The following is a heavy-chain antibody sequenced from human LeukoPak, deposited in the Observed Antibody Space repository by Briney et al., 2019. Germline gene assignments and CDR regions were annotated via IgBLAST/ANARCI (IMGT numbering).Heavy chain of an antibody. J-gene: IGHJ5*02. Sequence: RTGGSLRLSCAASGLTFSSYAMSWIRQPPGKGLEWIAYIHDSGSANYNPSLKSRVIISVDRSRNQFSLKLSSVTAADTAVYYCARQRATWDAWFDPWGQGTLVTVSS. CDR1: GLTFSSYA. CDR3: ARQRATWDAWFDP. V-gene: IGHV4-59*01. CDR2: IHDSGSA. D-gene: IGHD1-26*01.